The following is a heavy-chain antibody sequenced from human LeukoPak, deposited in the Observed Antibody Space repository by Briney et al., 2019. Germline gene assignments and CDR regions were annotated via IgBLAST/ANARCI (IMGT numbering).Heavy chain of an antibody. CDR1: GFTFSSYW. CDR2: INSDGSST. V-gene: IGHV3-74*01. CDR3: ARGSEDGDYEDYFDY. Sequence: GGSLRLSCAASGFTFSSYWMHWVRQAPEKGLVWVSRINSDGSSTSYADSVKGRFTISRDNAKNTLYLQMNSLRAEDTAVYYCARGSEDGDYEDYFDYWGQGTLVTVSS. D-gene: IGHD4-17*01. J-gene: IGHJ4*02.